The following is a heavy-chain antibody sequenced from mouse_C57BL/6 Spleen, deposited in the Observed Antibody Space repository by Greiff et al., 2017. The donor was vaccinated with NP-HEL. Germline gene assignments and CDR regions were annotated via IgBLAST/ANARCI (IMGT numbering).Heavy chain of an antibody. CDR1: GYTFTSYW. CDR2: IHPNSGST. J-gene: IGHJ2*01. D-gene: IGHD1-1*01. CDR3: ARDYHGYYFDY. V-gene: IGHV1-64*01. Sequence: QVQLQQPGAELVKPGASVKLSCKASGYTFTSYWMHWVKQRPGPGLEWIGMIHPNSGSTNYNEKFKSKATLTVDKSSSTAYMQLSSLTSEDSAVYYCARDYHGYYFDYWGQGTTLTVSS.